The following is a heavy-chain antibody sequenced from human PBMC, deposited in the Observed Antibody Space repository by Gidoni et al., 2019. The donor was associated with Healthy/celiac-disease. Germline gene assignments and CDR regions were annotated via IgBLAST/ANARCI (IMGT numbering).Heavy chain of an antibody. CDR2: IHHSGRT. Sequence: QVQLQQWRAVLLKPSETLSLTCAVYGWSFSGYYWRWNRQPPGQGLELIGEIHHSGRTHSNPALKRRVTISVDTSKNQFYRKLRSVTGAETAVYYGARGPTSATAEMATSTGGYYFDYWGQGTLVTVSS. CDR1: GWSFSGYY. V-gene: IGHV4-34*01. CDR3: ARGPTSATAEMATSTGGYYFDY. J-gene: IGHJ4*02. D-gene: IGHD2-8*02.